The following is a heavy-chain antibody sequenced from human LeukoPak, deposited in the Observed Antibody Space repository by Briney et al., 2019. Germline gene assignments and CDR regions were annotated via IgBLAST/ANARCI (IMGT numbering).Heavy chain of an antibody. CDR3: ARDGAYGDYCPDY. J-gene: IGHJ4*02. CDR2: IRYDGSNK. CDR1: GFTFSSYG. V-gene: IGHV3-30*02. D-gene: IGHD4-17*01. Sequence: PGGSLRLSCAASGFTFSSYGMHWVRQAPGKGLEWVAFIRYDGSNKYYADSVKGRFTISRDNAKNSLYLQMNSLRAEDTAVYYCARDGAYGDYCPDYWGQGTLVTVSS.